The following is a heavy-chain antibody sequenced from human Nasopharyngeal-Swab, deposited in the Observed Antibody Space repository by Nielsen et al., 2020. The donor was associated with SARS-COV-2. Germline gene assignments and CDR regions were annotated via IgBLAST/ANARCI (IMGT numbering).Heavy chain of an antibody. CDR2: ISYDGSNK. Sequence: WIRQPPGKGLEWVAVISYDGSNKYYADSVKGRFTISRDNSKNTLYLQMNSLRAEDTAVYYCARARLRFYYYYYMDVWGKGTTVTVSS. V-gene: IGHV3-30-3*01. CDR3: ARARLRFYYYYYMDV. D-gene: IGHD5-12*01. J-gene: IGHJ6*03.